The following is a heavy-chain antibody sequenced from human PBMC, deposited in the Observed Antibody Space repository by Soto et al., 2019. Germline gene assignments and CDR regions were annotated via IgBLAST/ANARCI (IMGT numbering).Heavy chain of an antibody. CDR1: RFTFSTYW. CDR2: IHQDGNEK. CDR3: AGGNALDV. J-gene: IGHJ6*02. Sequence: GGSLRLSCAASRFTFSTYWMTWVRLTPGKGLEWVANIHQDGNEKYYMDSVKGRFTISRDNAKNSLYLQMTSLRAEDTAAYYCAGGNALDVWGQGTTVTVSS. V-gene: IGHV3-7*01.